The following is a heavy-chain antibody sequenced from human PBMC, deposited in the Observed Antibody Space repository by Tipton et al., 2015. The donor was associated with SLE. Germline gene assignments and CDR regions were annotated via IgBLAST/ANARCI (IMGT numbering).Heavy chain of an antibody. CDR1: GFSVNSNY. CDR3: AREIRGNYGESYYFYYYMDV. J-gene: IGHJ6*03. V-gene: IGHV3-53*01. CDR2: LYSGGNT. D-gene: IGHD3-16*01. Sequence: GSLRLSCAASGFSVNSNYMNWVRQAPGKGLEWVSILYSGGNTYYADSVKGRFTMSRDTFKNTVYLQMNSLRAEDTAVYYCAREIRGNYGESYYFYYYMDVWGKGTTVTVSS.